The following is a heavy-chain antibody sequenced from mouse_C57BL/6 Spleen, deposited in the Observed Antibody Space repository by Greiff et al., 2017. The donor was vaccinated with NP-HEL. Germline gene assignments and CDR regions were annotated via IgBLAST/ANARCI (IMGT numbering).Heavy chain of an antibody. Sequence: QVQLQQPGAELVRPGSSVKLSCKASGYTFTSYWMHWVKQRPIQGLEWIGNIDPSDSETHYNQKFKDKATLTVDKSSSTAYMQLSSLTSEGSAVYYCARSDWDGGDYWGQGTTLTVPS. J-gene: IGHJ2*01. CDR3: ARSDWDGGDY. V-gene: IGHV1-52*01. CDR1: GYTFTSYW. D-gene: IGHD4-1*01. CDR2: IDPSDSET.